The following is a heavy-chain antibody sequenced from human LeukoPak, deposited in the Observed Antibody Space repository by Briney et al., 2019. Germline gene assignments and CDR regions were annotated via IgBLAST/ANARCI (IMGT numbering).Heavy chain of an antibody. CDR2: ISSSSSYI. V-gene: IGHV3-21*01. J-gene: IGHJ4*02. D-gene: IGHD2-2*01. CDR1: GFTFSSYS. Sequence: GGSLRLSCAASGFTFSSYSMDWVRQAPGKGLEWVSSISSSSSYIYYADSMKGRFTISRDNAKNSLYLQMNSLRAEDTAVYYCARDGGYCSSTSCLAEYDYWGQGTLVTVSS. CDR3: ARDGGYCSSTSCLAEYDY.